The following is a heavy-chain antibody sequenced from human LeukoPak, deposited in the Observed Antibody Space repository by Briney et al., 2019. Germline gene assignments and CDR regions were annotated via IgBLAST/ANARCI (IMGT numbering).Heavy chain of an antibody. V-gene: IGHV1-69*13. CDR3: ARDSFPGAGIGYCSGGSCYEEHYYYYYMDV. CDR1: GGTFSSYA. Sequence: ASVKVSCKASGGTFSSYAISWVRQAPGQGLEWMGGIIPIFGTANYAQKFQGRVTITADESTSTAYMELRSLRSEDMAVYYCARDSFPGAGIGYCSGGSCYEEHYYYYYMDVWGKGTTVTVSS. CDR2: IIPIFGTA. J-gene: IGHJ6*03. D-gene: IGHD2-15*01.